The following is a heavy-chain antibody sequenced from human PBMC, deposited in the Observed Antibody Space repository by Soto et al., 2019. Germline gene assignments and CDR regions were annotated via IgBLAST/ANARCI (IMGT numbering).Heavy chain of an antibody. Sequence: SETLSLTCTVSGGSISSYYWSWIRQPPGKGLEWIGYIYYSGSTNYNPSLKSRVTISVDTSKNQFSLKLSSVTAADTAVYYCASHYSNRPHWYFDLWGRGTLVTVSS. CDR2: IYYSGST. V-gene: IGHV4-59*01. D-gene: IGHD4-4*01. CDR3: ASHYSNRPHWYFDL. J-gene: IGHJ2*01. CDR1: GGSISSYY.